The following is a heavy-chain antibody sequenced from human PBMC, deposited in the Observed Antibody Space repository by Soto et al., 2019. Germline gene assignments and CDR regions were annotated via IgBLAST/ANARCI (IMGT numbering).Heavy chain of an antibody. V-gene: IGHV3-23*01. J-gene: IGHJ4*02. Sequence: EVQLLESGGGLVQPGGSLRLSCAASGFTFTTYAMSWVRQAPGKGLEWVSSISGSGGITFYADSMRGRFTISRDNSKNKLSLQRNSLSADDTAVYYCANKWGRVSYSAIDYWGQGTLVTVSS. D-gene: IGHD1-26*01. CDR2: ISGSGGIT. CDR3: ANKWGRVSYSAIDY. CDR1: GFTFTTYA.